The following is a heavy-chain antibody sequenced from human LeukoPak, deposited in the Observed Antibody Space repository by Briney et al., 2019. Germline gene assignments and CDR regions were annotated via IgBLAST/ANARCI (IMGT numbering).Heavy chain of an antibody. D-gene: IGHD6-19*01. CDR1: GFTFSSYS. V-gene: IGHV3-48*01. J-gene: IGHJ5*02. Sequence: GGSLRLSCAASGFTFSSYSMNWVRQAPGKGLEWVSYISSSSSTIYYADSVKGRFTISRDNAKNSLYLQMNSLRAEDTAVYYCAIGIAVAGTAHNWFDPWGQGTLVTVSS. CDR2: ISSSSSTI. CDR3: AIGIAVAGTAHNWFDP.